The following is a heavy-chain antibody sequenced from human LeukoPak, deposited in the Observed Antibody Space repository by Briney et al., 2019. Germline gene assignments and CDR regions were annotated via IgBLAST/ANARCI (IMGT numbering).Heavy chain of an antibody. Sequence: SETLSLTCTVSRGSISSYYWSWIRQPGGKGLVWIGRIYTSGSTNYNPSLKSRVTMSLDTSKNQFALKLSSVTAADTAVYYCARDLVGATGWFDPWGQGTLVTVSS. CDR1: RGSISSYY. J-gene: IGHJ5*02. CDR2: IYTSGST. D-gene: IGHD1-26*01. CDR3: ARDLVGATGWFDP. V-gene: IGHV4-4*07.